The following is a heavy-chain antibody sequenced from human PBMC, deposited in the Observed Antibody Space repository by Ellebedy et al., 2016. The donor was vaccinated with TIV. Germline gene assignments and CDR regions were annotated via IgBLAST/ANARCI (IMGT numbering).Heavy chain of an antibody. Sequence: AASVKVSCKASGYTXXRYSXLWVRXXPGQLXFWIVLINPNSCSTKYAQKFQDWVTMTRDTSISTAYMELRGLRFDDTAVFYCARAPSIVFGSGISRFVXWGQGTLVTVSS. CDR3: ARAPSIVFGSGISRFVX. J-gene: IGHJ4*02. D-gene: IGHD3-10*01. V-gene: IGHV1-2*04. CDR1: GYTXXRYS. CDR2: INPNSCST.